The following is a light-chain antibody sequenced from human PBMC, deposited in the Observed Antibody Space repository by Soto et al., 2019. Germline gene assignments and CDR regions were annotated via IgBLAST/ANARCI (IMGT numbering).Light chain of an antibody. J-gene: IGLJ2*01. Sequence: QSVLTQPPSVSGAPGQRVTISCTGSSSNIGAGYDVHWYQQLPGTAPKVLIYGNSNRPSGVPDRFSGSKSGTSASLAITGLQDEDEADYYCQSYDSSLSAVVFGGGTKLTVL. CDR3: QSYDSSLSAVV. CDR1: SSNIGAGYD. CDR2: GNS. V-gene: IGLV1-40*01.